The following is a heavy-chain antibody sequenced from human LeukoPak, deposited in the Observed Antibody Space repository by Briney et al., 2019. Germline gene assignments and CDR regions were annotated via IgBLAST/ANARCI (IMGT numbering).Heavy chain of an antibody. CDR2: ISSSSTYI. Sequence: GGSLRLSCAASGFTFSSYSMNWVRQAPGKGLEWVSSISSSSTYIYYADSVKGRFTISRDNAKNSLYLQMNSLRAEDTAVYYCAGGQPHDAFDIWGQGTMVTVSS. V-gene: IGHV3-21*01. CDR3: AGGQPHDAFDI. J-gene: IGHJ3*02. D-gene: IGHD3-16*01. CDR1: GFTFSSYS.